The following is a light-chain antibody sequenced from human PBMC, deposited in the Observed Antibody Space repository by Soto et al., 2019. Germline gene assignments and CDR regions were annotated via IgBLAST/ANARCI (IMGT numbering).Light chain of an antibody. CDR1: QDIRNY. V-gene: IGKV1-27*01. CDR2: AAS. J-gene: IGKJ3*01. Sequence: DIQMTQSPSSLPVSVGDRDTITCRASQDIRNYLAWYQQKPGKVPKLLIYAASTLQSGVPSRFSGSGSGTDFTLTINSLQPEDIATYYCQKYDRAPFTFGPGTKVDIK. CDR3: QKYDRAPFT.